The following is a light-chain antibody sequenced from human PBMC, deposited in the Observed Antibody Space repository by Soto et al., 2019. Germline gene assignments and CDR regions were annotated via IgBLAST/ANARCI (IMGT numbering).Light chain of an antibody. J-gene: IGKJ1*01. CDR3: QQYYSTPPT. CDR1: QSVLYSSNNKNY. CDR2: CAS. V-gene: IGKV4-1*01. Sequence: DIVMTQSPDSLAVSLGERATINCKSSQSVLYSSNNKNYSAWYQQKPGQPPKLLIYCASTRESGVPDRFRGSGSGTDLPPTLSSLQAEDVAVYYCQQYYSTPPTFGQGTKVEI.